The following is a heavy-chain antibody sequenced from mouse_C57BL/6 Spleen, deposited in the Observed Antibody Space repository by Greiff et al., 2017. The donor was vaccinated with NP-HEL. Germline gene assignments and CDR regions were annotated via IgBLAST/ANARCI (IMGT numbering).Heavy chain of an antibody. D-gene: IGHD1-1*01. V-gene: IGHV1-76*01. J-gene: IGHJ4*01. CDR3: ALLLYYAMDY. CDR2: IYPGSGNT. Sequence: VQLQQSGAELVRPGASVKLSCKASGYTFTDYYINWVKQRPGQGLEWIARIYPGSGNTYYNEKFKGKATLTAEKSSSTAYMQLSSLTSEDSAVYFCALLLYYAMDYWGQGTSVTVSS. CDR1: GYTFTDYY.